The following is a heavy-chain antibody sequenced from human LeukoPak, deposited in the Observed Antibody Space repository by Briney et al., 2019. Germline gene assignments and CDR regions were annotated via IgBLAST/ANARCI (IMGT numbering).Heavy chain of an antibody. CDR3: ARGSGITGTTSFYYYDMDV. Sequence: GESLKISCKGSGYSFTSYWISWVRQMPGKGLEWMGRIDPSDSYTNYSPSFQGHVTISGDKSISTAYLQWSSLKASDTAMDYCARGSGITGTTSFYYYDMDVWGQGTTVTVSS. V-gene: IGHV5-10-1*01. J-gene: IGHJ6*02. D-gene: IGHD1-20*01. CDR2: IDPSDSYT. CDR1: GYSFTSYW.